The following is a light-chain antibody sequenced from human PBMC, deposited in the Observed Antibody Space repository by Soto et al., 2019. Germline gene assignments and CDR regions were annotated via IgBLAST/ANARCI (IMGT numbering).Light chain of an antibody. CDR1: QSLSSN. V-gene: IGKV3-15*01. CDR3: QQHNDWPPIT. J-gene: IGKJ5*01. CDR2: GAS. Sequence: EIVMTQSPATLSLSPGERATLSCRASQSLSSNLAWYQQKPGQPPTLLIFGASTRATGIPARFSGSGSGTAFTITISSLLSEDFAVYYCQQHNDWPPITFGQGTRLEIK.